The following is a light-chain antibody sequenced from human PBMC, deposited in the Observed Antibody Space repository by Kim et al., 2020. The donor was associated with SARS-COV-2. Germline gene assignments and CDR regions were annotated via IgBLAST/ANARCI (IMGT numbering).Light chain of an antibody. CDR3: NSRDSSDNHVV. CDR2: GKN. CDR1: SLRSYY. J-gene: IGLJ2*01. V-gene: IGLV3-19*01. Sequence: SSELTQDPAVSVALGQTVRITCQGDSLRSYYASWYQQKPGQAPLLVIYGKNNRPSGIPDRFSGSSSGNTASLTITAAQAEDEADYYCNSRDSSDNHVVFG.